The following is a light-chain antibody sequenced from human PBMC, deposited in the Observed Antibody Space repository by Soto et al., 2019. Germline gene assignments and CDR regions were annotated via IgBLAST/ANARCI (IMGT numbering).Light chain of an antibody. Sequence: DIQMTQSPSSLSASVRDSVTITCRASQNIRNYLNWYQQKPGRAPKILIYAASSLQSGVPSRFSGGGSGPDFTLTITSLQPEDFATYYCQQSYRSPWTFGQGTQVETK. CDR3: QQSYRSPWT. V-gene: IGKV1-39*01. J-gene: IGKJ1*01. CDR1: QNIRNY. CDR2: AAS.